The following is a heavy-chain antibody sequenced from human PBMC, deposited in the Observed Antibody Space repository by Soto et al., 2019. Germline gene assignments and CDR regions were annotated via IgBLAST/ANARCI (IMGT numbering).Heavy chain of an antibody. CDR1: CGSVSNYY. CDR3: ARAAAASDVYFDY. J-gene: IGHJ4*02. CDR2: IYTNRIT. Sequence: PSETLSLTCTVSCGSVSNYYWSWIRQPAGKGLEWIGRIYTNRITNFSPSLKSRVTMSVDTSKNQVSLKLTSVTAADTAVYYCARAAAASDVYFDYWGQGTQVTVSS. V-gene: IGHV4-4*07. D-gene: IGHD6-25*01.